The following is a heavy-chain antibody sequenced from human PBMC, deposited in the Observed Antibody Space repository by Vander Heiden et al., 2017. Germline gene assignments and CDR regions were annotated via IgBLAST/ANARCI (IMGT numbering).Heavy chain of an antibody. CDR3: ARLVAAAIIGYFDY. CDR2: IWPGDSDT. CDR1: GYSFTSYW. D-gene: IGHD2-2*01. J-gene: IGHJ4*02. Sequence: EVQLVQSGAEVKKPGESLTISCTGSGYSFTSYWIGWVRQMPGKGLEWMGIIWPGDSDTRYSPSFQGQVTISADKSISTAYLQWSSLKASDTAVYYCARLVAAAIIGYFDYWGQGTLVTVSS. V-gene: IGHV5-51*01.